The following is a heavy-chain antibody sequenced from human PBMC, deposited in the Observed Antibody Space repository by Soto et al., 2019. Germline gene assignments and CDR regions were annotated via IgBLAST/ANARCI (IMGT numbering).Heavy chain of an antibody. D-gene: IGHD1-26*01. CDR1: GGSISSYY. CDR3: AREVVGALNDY. CDR2: IYDSGST. Sequence: SETLSLTCTVSGGSISSYYWSWIRQPPGKGLEWIGCIYDSGSTNYNPSLKSRGTISVDTSKNQFSLKLSSVTAADTAVYYCAREVVGALNDYWGQGNLVTASS. V-gene: IGHV4-59*01. J-gene: IGHJ4*02.